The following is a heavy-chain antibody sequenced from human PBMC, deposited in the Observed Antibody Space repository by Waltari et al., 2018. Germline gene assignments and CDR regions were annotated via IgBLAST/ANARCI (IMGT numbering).Heavy chain of an antibody. J-gene: IGHJ4*02. Sequence: QVQLVQSGAEVKKPGSSVKVSCKASGGTFSSYAISWVRQAPGQGLEWMGRIIPIFGTANYAQKFQGRVTITTDESTSTAYMELSSLRSEDTAVYYCARVHCSGGSCYLGYFDYWGQGTLVTVSS. V-gene: IGHV1-69*05. D-gene: IGHD2-15*01. CDR2: IIPIFGTA. CDR1: GGTFSSYA. CDR3: ARVHCSGGSCYLGYFDY.